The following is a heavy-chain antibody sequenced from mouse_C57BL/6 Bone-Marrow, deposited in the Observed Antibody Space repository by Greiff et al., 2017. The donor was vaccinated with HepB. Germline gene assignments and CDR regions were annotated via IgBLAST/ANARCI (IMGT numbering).Heavy chain of an antibody. CDR3: ARITTERYFDV. CDR2: ISNGGGST. CDR1: GFTFSDYY. J-gene: IGHJ1*03. Sequence: EVKLQESGGGLVQPGGSLKLSCAASGFTFSDYYMYWVRQTPEKRLEWVAYISNGGGSTYYPDTVKGRFTISRDNAKNTLYLQMSRLKSEDTAMYYCARITTERYFDVWGTGTTVTVSS. D-gene: IGHD1-1*01. V-gene: IGHV5-12*01.